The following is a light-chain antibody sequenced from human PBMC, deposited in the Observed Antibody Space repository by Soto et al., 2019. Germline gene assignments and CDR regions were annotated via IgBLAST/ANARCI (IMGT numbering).Light chain of an antibody. J-gene: IGLJ1*01. Sequence: QSALTQPASVSGSPGQSITISCTGTSSDVGSYNLVSWYQQHPGKAPKLMIYEVSKRPSGVSNRFSGSKSGNTASLTISWLQAEDEADYYCCSYAGSLRVFGTGTKLTVL. V-gene: IGLV2-23*02. CDR1: SSDVGSYNL. CDR3: CSYAGSLRV. CDR2: EVS.